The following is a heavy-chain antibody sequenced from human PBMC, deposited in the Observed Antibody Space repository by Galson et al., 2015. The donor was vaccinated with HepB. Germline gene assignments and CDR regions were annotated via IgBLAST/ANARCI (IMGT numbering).Heavy chain of an antibody. CDR3: ATEGGRVAGTPIDY. J-gene: IGHJ4*02. V-gene: IGHV3-74*01. CDR2: INSDGSST. Sequence: SLRLSCAASGFTFSSYWMHWVRQAPGKGLVWVSRINSDGSSTSYADSVKGRFTISRDSAKNTLYLQMNSLRAEDTAVYYCATEGGRVAGTPIDYWGQGTLVTVSS. D-gene: IGHD6-19*01. CDR1: GFTFSSYW.